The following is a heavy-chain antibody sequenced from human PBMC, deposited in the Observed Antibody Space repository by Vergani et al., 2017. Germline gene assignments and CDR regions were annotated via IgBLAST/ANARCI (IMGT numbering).Heavy chain of an antibody. V-gene: IGHV4-38-2*02. J-gene: IGHJ5*02. D-gene: IGHD3-16*01. CDR2: IYHSGST. CDR1: GYSISSGYY. Sequence: QVQLQESGPGLVKPSETLSLTCTVSGYSISSGYYWGWIRQPPGKGLEWIGSIYHSGSTYYNPSLKSRVTISVDTSKNQFSLKLSSVTAADTAVYYCARDSGGHVWGSYEAWFDPWGQGTLVTVSS. CDR3: ARDSGGHVWGSYEAWFDP.